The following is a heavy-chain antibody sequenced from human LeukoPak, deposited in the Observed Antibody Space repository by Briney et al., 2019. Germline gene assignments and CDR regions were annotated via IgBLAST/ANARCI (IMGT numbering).Heavy chain of an antibody. CDR2: INPSGGT. D-gene: IGHD2-15*01. Sequence: ASVKVSCKASGYTFTSYYMHWVRQAPGQGLEWMGIINPSGGTNYAQKFQGRVTMTRDTSISTAYMELSRLRSDDTAVYYCARGYCSGGSCYAASGDYWGQGTLVTVSS. V-gene: IGHV1-2*02. CDR1: GYTFTSYY. CDR3: ARGYCSGGSCYAASGDY. J-gene: IGHJ4*02.